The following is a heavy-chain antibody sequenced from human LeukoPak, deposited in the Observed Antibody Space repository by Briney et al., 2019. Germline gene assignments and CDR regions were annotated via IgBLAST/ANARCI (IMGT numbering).Heavy chain of an antibody. CDR3: ARSTGTTSSFDY. Sequence: ASVKVSCKASGYTFTGYYMHWVRQAPGQGLEWMGWINPNSGGTNYAQKFQGRVTMTRDTSISTAYMELSRLRSDDTAEYYCARSTGTTSSFDYWGQGTLVTVSS. CDR2: INPNSGGT. V-gene: IGHV1-2*02. CDR1: GYTFTGYY. D-gene: IGHD1-1*01. J-gene: IGHJ4*02.